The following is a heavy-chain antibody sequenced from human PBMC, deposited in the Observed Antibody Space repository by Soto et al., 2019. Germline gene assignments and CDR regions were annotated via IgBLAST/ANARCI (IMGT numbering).Heavy chain of an antibody. V-gene: IGHV3-30*18. D-gene: IGHD3-16*01. Sequence: PGGSLRLSCQASGFNFDNYGMHWVRQAPGKGLECVAVITYDGSNKYYADSVKGRFTISRDNSKNTLSLHLNTLKPEDTAVYHCAKDRVGGTFYTPLGFWGQGTLVTVSS. CDR3: AKDRVGGTFYTPLGF. CDR1: GFNFDNYG. J-gene: IGHJ4*02. CDR2: ITYDGSNK.